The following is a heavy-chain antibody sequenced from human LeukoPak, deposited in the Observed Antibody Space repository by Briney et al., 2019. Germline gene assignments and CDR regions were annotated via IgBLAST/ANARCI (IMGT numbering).Heavy chain of an antibody. D-gene: IGHD3-10*01. V-gene: IGHV3-23*01. CDR1: GFTFSSYA. CDR3: AKGQRITMVRGVRRDAFDI. J-gene: IGHJ3*02. Sequence: GGSLRLSCAASGFTFSSYAMSWVRQAPGKGLEWVSAISGSGGSTYYADSVKGRFTISRDNSKNTLYLQMNSLRAEDTAVYYCAKGQRITMVRGVRRDAFDIWGQGTMVTVSS. CDR2: ISGSGGST.